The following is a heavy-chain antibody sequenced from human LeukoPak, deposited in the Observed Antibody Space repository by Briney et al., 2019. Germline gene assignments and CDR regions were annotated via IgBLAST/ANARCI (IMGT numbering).Heavy chain of an antibody. J-gene: IGHJ4*02. CDR3: ASRSHRVASTYPFDY. V-gene: IGHV4-34*01. CDR2: INHSGST. D-gene: IGHD3-3*01. CDR1: GFTFSSYA. Sequence: PGGSLRLSCAASGFTFSSYAMSWVRQAPGKGLEWIGEINHSGSTNYNPSLKSRVTISVDTSKNQFSLKLSSVTAADTAVYYCASRSHRVASTYPFDYWGQGTLVTVSS.